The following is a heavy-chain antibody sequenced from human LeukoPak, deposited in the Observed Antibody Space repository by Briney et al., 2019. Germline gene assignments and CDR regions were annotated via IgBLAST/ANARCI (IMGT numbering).Heavy chain of an antibody. CDR2: IYYSGST. D-gene: IGHD2-15*01. CDR1: GGSISSYY. Sequence: SETLSLTCTVSGGSISSYYWSWIRQPPGKGLEWIGYIYYSGSTNYNPSLKSRVTISVDTSKTQYSLKLSSVTAAATAVYYCARERASSGGHNWFDPWGQGTLVTVSS. J-gene: IGHJ5*02. CDR3: ARERASSGGHNWFDP. V-gene: IGHV4-59*01.